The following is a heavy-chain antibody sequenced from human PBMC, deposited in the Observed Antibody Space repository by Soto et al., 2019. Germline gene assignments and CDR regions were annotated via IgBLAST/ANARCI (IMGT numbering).Heavy chain of an antibody. V-gene: IGHV3-30*18. D-gene: IGHD4-17*01. J-gene: IGHJ3*02. CDR2: ISYDGSNK. CDR3: AKLSISIGYGDYYDAFDI. CDR1: GFTFSSYG. Sequence: PGGSLRLSCAASGFTFSSYGMHWVRQAPGKGLEWVAVISYDGSNKYYADSVKGRFTISRDNSKNTLYLQMNSLRAEDTAVYYCAKLSISIGYGDYYDAFDIWGQGTMVTVSS.